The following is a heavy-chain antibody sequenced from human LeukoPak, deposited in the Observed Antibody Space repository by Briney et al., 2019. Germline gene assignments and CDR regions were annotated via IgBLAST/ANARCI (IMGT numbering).Heavy chain of an antibody. CDR2: ISGSGGST. CDR1: GFTFSSYA. Sequence: ETGGSLRLSCAASGFTFSSYAMSWVRQAPGKGLEWVSAISGSGGSTYYADSVKGRFTISRDNSKNTLHLQMNSLRAEDTAVYYCATVGSSSSVFDYWGQGTLVTVSS. V-gene: IGHV3-23*01. J-gene: IGHJ4*02. D-gene: IGHD6-6*01. CDR3: ATVGSSSSVFDY.